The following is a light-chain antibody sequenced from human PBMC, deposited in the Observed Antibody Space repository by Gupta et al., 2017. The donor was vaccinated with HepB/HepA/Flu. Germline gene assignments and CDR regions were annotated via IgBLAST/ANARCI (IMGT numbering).Light chain of an antibody. J-gene: IGKJ2*01. CDR1: KSLVYEYKNTY. CDR3: MQGKNWPYT. V-gene: IGKV2-30*01. CDR2: KTS. Sequence: EVVMTPSPLSLPVTLGVPVSISCTSSKSLVYEYKNTYLNWFHQRPGQSPRRLIYKTSNRDSGVPDRFSGSGSGTDFTLKISRVEADDVGVYYRMQGKNWPYTFGQGTKLEIK.